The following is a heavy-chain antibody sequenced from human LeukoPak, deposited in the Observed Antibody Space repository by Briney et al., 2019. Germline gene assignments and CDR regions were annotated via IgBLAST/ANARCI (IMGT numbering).Heavy chain of an antibody. J-gene: IGHJ5*02. CDR3: ARLEKYTSTGPTDP. D-gene: IGHD1-14*01. CDR2: IYYSGST. Sequence: SETLSLTCTVSGGSLSSYYWSWIRQPPGKGLEWIGYIYYSGSTNYNPSLKSRVSLSLDTSKNHFSLKLSSVTAADTAVYYCARLEKYTSTGPTDPWGQGTLVTVSS. CDR1: GGSLSSYY. V-gene: IGHV4-59*12.